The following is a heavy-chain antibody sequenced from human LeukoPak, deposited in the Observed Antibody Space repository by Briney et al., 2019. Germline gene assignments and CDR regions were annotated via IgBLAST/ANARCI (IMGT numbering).Heavy chain of an antibody. J-gene: IGHJ4*02. Sequence: GGSLRLSCAASGFTFSSNGMHWVRQAPGKGLEWVAVIWYDGSNEYYADSVKGRFTISRDNSMNTLYLQMNSLRADDTAVYYCAKGRALEVVAAFNYWGQGAVVTVSS. CDR2: IWYDGSNE. D-gene: IGHD2-15*01. CDR1: GFTFSSNG. CDR3: AKGRALEVVAAFNY. V-gene: IGHV3-33*06.